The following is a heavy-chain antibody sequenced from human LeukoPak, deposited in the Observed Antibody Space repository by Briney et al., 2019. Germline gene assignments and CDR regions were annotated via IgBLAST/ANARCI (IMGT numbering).Heavy chain of an antibody. Sequence: SETLSFTCSVSDYSISDGYYWGWLRQPPGKGLEWIGSIHHIGSTYYNPSLKSRVTISLDTSKNQLSLKVNSVTAADTAVYYCARVGDYGDYVNWFDPWGQGTLVTVSS. CDR2: IHHIGST. D-gene: IGHD4-17*01. V-gene: IGHV4-38-2*02. CDR3: ARVGDYGDYVNWFDP. J-gene: IGHJ5*02. CDR1: DYSISDGYY.